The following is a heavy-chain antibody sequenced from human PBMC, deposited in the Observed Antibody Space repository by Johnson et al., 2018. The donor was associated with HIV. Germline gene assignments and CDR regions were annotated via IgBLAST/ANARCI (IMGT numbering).Heavy chain of an antibody. J-gene: IGHJ3*02. CDR2: IYSGGST. CDR3: ATDSSSGVYDAFDI. Sequence: VQLVESGGGLVQPGGSLRLSCAASGFTFSSYDMSWVRQAPGKGLEWVSVIYSGGSTYDADSVKGRFTISRDNSKNMLYLQMNSLRAEDTAVYYCATDSSSGVYDAFDIWGQGTMVTVSS. V-gene: IGHV3-66*02. CDR1: GFTFSSYD. D-gene: IGHD6-13*01.